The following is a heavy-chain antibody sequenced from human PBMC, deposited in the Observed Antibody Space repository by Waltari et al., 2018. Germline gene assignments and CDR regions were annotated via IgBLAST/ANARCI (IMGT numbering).Heavy chain of an antibody. CDR3: ARYAENLSVFDY. Sequence: QVQLVQSGAEVKKPGASVKVSCKASGYTLTSYGISWVRQAPGQGREWMGWISAYNGNTNYAQKRQGRVTMTTDTSTSTAYMELRSLRSDDTAGYYCARYAENLSVFDYWGQGTLVTVSS. V-gene: IGHV1-18*01. J-gene: IGHJ4*02. CDR1: GYTLTSYG. D-gene: IGHD2-2*01. CDR2: ISAYNGNT.